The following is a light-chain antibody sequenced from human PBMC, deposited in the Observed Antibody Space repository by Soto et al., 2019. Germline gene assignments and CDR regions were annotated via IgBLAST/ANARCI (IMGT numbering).Light chain of an antibody. CDR2: GNS. J-gene: IGLJ2*01. V-gene: IGLV1-40*01. CDR1: SSNIGAGYD. Sequence: QSVLTQPPSVSGAPGQRVTISCTGSSSNIGAGYDVHWYQQLPGTAPKLLIYGNSNRPSGVPDRFSGSKSGTSASLAITGLQAEDEEDYYYRSYYASPCAYVFGAGTKLTVL. CDR3: RSYYASPCAYV.